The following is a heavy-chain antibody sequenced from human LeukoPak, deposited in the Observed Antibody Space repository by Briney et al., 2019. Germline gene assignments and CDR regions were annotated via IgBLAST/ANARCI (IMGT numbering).Heavy chain of an antibody. J-gene: IGHJ5*02. CDR2: ISGRGVST. CDR3: ARSIAVAETYWFDP. V-gene: IGHV3-23*01. CDR1: GFTFSTYA. D-gene: IGHD6-19*01. Sequence: PGGSLRLSCAASGFTFSTYAMSWVRQAPGKGLEWVSAISGRGVSTSYADSVRGRFTISRDNSKNTLYLQMNSLRAEDTAVYYRARSIAVAETYWFDPWGQGTLVTASS.